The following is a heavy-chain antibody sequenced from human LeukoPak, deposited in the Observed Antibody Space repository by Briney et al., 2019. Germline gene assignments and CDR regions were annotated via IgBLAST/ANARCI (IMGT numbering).Heavy chain of an antibody. Sequence: PGGSLRLSCAASGFTFSSYAMSWVRQAPGKGLEWVSAISGSGSGTYYADSVKGRFTISRDNSKNTLSLQMDSLGAEDTAVYYCAKPAYSNFQYYWGQGTLVTVSS. J-gene: IGHJ4*02. D-gene: IGHD4-11*01. CDR3: AKPAYSNFQYY. CDR1: GFTFSSYA. V-gene: IGHV3-23*01. CDR2: ISGSGSGT.